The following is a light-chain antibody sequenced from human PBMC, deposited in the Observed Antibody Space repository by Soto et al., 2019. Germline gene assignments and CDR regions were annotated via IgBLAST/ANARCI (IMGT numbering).Light chain of an antibody. CDR1: QTISSSD. CDR3: QVSANSHPKYP. J-gene: IGKJ2*01. V-gene: IGKV3-20*01. Sequence: EIVLTQSPGTLSLSPGERATLSCRASQTISSSDLAWYQQKPGQAPRLLIFGASSRAPDIPDRFSGSGSGTEFTLTIRRLDPEDFAVYYCQVSANSHPKYPFAQGTKLEI. CDR2: GAS.